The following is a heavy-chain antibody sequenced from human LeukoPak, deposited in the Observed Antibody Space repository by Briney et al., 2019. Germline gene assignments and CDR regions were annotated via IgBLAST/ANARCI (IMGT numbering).Heavy chain of an antibody. Sequence: GGSLRLSGAAPGFTFSNYYMSWVRQAPGKGREWVSYISSSGSTLYYADSVKGRFPISRDNAKNSLYLQMNSLRAEDTAVYYCAVGSLGPGLLDYWGQGTLVTVSS. CDR3: AVGSLGPGLLDY. J-gene: IGHJ4*02. CDR1: GFTFSNYY. CDR2: ISSSGSTL. V-gene: IGHV3-11*01. D-gene: IGHD5-18*01.